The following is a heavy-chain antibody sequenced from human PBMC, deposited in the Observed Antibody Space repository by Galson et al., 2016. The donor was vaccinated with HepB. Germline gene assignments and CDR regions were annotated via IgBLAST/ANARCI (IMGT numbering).Heavy chain of an antibody. V-gene: IGHV3-30*04. CDR2: ISYDGTYQ. CDR1: GYRFSGQA. CDR3: ARDKSFCYYGMDV. D-gene: IGHD2/OR15-2a*01. Sequence: SLRLSCAASGYRFSGQAMHWVRQAPGKGLEWVAVISYDGTYQLYADSVRGRFTISRDNSNNTLYLQMTSLSPEDTAVYYCARDKSFCYYGMDVWGQGTTVTVSS. J-gene: IGHJ6*02.